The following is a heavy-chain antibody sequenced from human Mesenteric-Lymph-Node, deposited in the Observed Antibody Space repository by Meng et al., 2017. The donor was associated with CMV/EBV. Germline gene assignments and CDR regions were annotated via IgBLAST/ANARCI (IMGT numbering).Heavy chain of an antibody. J-gene: IGHJ5*02. CDR2: TTAYNGNT. CDR3: ARDRQLQAAAGPLAWFDP. D-gene: IGHD6-13*01. Sequence: ASVKVSCKASGYTFTNYGINWVRQAPGQGLEWMGWTTAYNGNTNYAQKFQGRVTMSTDTSTNTAYMELRSLKFDDTAVYYCARDRQLQAAAGPLAWFDPWGQGTLVTVSS. V-gene: IGHV1-18*01. CDR1: GYTFTNYG.